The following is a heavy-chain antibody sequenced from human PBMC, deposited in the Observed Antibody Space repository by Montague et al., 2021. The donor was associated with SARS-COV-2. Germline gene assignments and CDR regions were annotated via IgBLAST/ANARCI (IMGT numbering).Heavy chain of an antibody. CDR2: FFYGGFT. J-gene: IGHJ4*01. CDR1: GFSITSSLYE. CDR3: ARRRNPDY. Sequence: SETLSLTCTVSGFSITSSLYEWGWIREPPGKGLEWIGSFFYGGFTYYNPSLKSRVTISADTSKNQFSLRLTSVTAADTAVYYCARRRNPDYWGHGTLVTVSS. D-gene: IGHD1-14*01. V-gene: IGHV4-39*01.